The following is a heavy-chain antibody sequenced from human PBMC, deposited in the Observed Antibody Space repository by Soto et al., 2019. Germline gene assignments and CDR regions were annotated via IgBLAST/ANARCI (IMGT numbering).Heavy chain of an antibody. CDR2: INVGNGNT. CDR1: GYTFTSYA. D-gene: IGHD5-18*01. V-gene: IGHV1-3*01. CDR3: ARDLGYSYADY. J-gene: IGHJ4*02. Sequence: ASVKVSCKASGYTFTSYAMHWVRQAPGQRLEWMGWINVGNGNTKYSQKFQGRVTITRDTSASTAYMELSSLRSEDTAVYYCARDLGYSYADYWGQGTLVTVSS.